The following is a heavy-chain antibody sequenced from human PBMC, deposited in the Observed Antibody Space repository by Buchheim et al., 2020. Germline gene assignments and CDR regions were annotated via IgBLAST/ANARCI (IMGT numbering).Heavy chain of an antibody. CDR3: ARGEASYYYDSSGYYYLPSTHFDP. Sequence: QVQLVQSGAEVKKPGASVKVSCKASGYTFTSYYMHWVRQAPGQGLEWMGIINPSGGSPSYAQKFQGRVTMTRDTSTSLVYMELSSLRSEDTAVYYCARGEASYYYDSSGYYYLPSTHFDPWGQGTL. V-gene: IGHV1-46*01. CDR1: GYTFTSYY. J-gene: IGHJ5*02. CDR2: INPSGGSP. D-gene: IGHD3-22*01.